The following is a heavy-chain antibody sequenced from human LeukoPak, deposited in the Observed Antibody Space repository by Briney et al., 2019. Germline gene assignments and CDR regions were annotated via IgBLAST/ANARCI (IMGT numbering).Heavy chain of an antibody. D-gene: IGHD3-22*01. CDR1: GGSISSYY. CDR3: ARSRGYQALVPSWYFDL. J-gene: IGHJ2*01. Sequence: SETLSLTCTVSGGSISSYYWNWIRQPPGKGLEWIGYIYYSGSTNYNPSLKSRVTISVDTSKNQFSLKLSSVTAADTAVYYCARSRGYQALVPSWYFDLWGRGTLVTVSS. V-gene: IGHV4-59*01. CDR2: IYYSGST.